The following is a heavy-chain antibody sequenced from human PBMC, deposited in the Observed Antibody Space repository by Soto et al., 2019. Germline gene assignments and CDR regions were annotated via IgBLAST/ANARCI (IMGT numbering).Heavy chain of an antibody. Sequence: QVQLVESGGGVVQPGRSLRLSCAASGFTFSSYAMHWVRQAPGKGLEWVAVISYDGSNKYYADSVKGRFTISRDNSKNTLYLQMNSLRAEDTAVYYCARVHGDIDYWGQGTLVTVS. CDR1: GFTFSSYA. D-gene: IGHD4-17*01. J-gene: IGHJ4*02. CDR2: ISYDGSNK. CDR3: ARVHGDIDY. V-gene: IGHV3-30-3*01.